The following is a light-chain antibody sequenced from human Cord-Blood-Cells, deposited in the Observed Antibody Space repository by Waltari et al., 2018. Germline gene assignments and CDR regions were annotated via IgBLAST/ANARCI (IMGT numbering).Light chain of an antibody. CDR1: RSAVGSYNL. J-gene: IGLJ1*01. V-gene: IGLV2-23*01. CDR3: CSYAGSSTYV. CDR2: EGS. Sequence: QSALTQPASVSASPGQSITISCPGPRSAVGSYNLVSWYQQHPGKAPKLMIYEGSKRPSGVSNRFSGSKSGNTASLTISGLQAEDEADYYCCSYAGSSTYVFGTGTKVTVL.